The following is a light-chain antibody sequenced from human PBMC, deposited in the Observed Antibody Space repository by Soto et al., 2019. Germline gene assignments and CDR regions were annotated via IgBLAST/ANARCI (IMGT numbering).Light chain of an antibody. Sequence: DIQMTQSPSSLSASVGDRVTITCRASQIINTWLAWYQQKPGKAPKLLIYRASNLLSGVPSRFSGSGSGTEFTLTISSLQPDDFSIYYCQQYETYSGTVGPVTKVDL. CDR3: QQYETYSGT. V-gene: IGKV1-5*03. CDR2: RAS. CDR1: QIINTW. J-gene: IGKJ3*01.